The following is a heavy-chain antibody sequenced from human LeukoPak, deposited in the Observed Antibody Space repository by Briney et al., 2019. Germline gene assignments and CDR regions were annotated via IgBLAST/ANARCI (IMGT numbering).Heavy chain of an antibody. CDR1: GFTFHNHG. J-gene: IGHJ4*02. CDR3: ARESGYSYGLAGFFDY. Sequence: GGSLRLSCAASGFTFHNHGMSWVRQAPGKGLEWVSVIYSDGRIHSADSVKGRFTISRDDSKNTLSLQMNSLRAEDTAVYYCARESGYSYGLAGFFDYWGQGTLVTVSS. V-gene: IGHV3-53*01. CDR2: IYSDGRI. D-gene: IGHD5-18*01.